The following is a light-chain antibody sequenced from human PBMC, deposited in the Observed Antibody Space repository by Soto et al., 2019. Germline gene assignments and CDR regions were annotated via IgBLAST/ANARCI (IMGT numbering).Light chain of an antibody. J-gene: IGLJ2*01. CDR3: CSYAGSSTLV. Sequence: QSALTQPASVSGSPGQSITISCTGTSSDVGSYNLVSWYQQHPGKAPKLIIYEGSKRPSGVSNRFSGSKSGNTASLTISGLQAEDEADYYCCSYAGSSTLVFGGGTKLT. V-gene: IGLV2-23*01. CDR1: SSDVGSYNL. CDR2: EGS.